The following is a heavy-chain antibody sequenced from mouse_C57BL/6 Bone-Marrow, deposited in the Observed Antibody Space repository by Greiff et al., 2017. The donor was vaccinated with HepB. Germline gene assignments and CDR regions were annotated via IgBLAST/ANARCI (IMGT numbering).Heavy chain of an antibody. CDR2: IDPEDGDT. Sequence: VQLQQSGAELVRPGASVKLSCTASGFNIKDYYMHWVKQRPEQGLEWIGRIDPEDGDTEYAPKFQGKGTMTADTSSNTAYLQLSSLTSEDTAVSYWNTGYGSSLYYFDYWGQGTTLTVSS. J-gene: IGHJ2*01. V-gene: IGHV14-1*01. D-gene: IGHD1-1*01. CDR1: GFNIKDYY. CDR3: NTGYGSSLYYFDY.